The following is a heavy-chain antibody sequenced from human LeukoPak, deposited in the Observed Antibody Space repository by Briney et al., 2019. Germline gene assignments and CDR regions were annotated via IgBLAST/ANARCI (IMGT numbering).Heavy chain of an antibody. CDR3: ARGRYTTVTTLYYYYMDV. V-gene: IGHV1-69*06. Sequence: ASVKVSCKASGGTFSSYAISWVRQAPGQGLEWMGGIIPIFGTANYAQKFQGRVTITADKSTSTAYMELSSLRSEDTAVYYCARGRYTTVTTLYYYYMDVWGKGTTVTVSS. D-gene: IGHD4-17*01. J-gene: IGHJ6*03. CDR2: IIPIFGTA. CDR1: GGTFSSYA.